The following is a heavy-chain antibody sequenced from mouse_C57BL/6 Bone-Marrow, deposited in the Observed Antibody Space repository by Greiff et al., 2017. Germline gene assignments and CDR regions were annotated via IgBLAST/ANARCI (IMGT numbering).Heavy chain of an antibody. Sequence: QVQLQQSGPELVKPGASVKISCKASGYAFSSSWMNWVKQRPGKGLEWIGRIYPGDGDTNYNGKFKGKATLTADKSSSTAYMQLSSLTSEDSAVYFCARWSRGYWGQGTTLTVSS. V-gene: IGHV1-82*01. CDR2: IYPGDGDT. CDR3: ARWSRGY. CDR1: GYAFSSSW. J-gene: IGHJ2*01.